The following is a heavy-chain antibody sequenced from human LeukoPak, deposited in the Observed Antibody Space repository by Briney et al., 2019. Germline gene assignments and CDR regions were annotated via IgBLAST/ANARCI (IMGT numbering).Heavy chain of an antibody. CDR3: ARRYIGYCSGGSCYSGGAFDI. V-gene: IGHV4-61*05. CDR1: GVSMSSSPYY. CDR2: IYYSGST. D-gene: IGHD2-15*01. J-gene: IGHJ3*02. Sequence: SETLSLTCTVSGVSMSSSPYYWGWIRQPPGKGLEWIGYIYYSGSTNYNPSLKSRVTISVDTSKNQFSLKLSSVTAADTAVYYCARRYIGYCSGGSCYSGGAFDIWGQGTMVTVSS.